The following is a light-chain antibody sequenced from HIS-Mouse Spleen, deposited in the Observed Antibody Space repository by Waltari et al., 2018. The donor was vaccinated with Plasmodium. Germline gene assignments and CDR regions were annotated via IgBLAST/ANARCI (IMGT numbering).Light chain of an antibody. CDR3: QQYNNWPRGT. Sequence: EIVMTQSPATLSVSPGERATLSCRASQSVSSNLACYQQKPGQAPRLLIYGASTRATGIPARFSGSGSGTEFTLTISSMQSEDFAVYYGQQYNNWPRGTFGQGTKVEIK. CDR1: QSVSSN. V-gene: IGKV3-15*01. J-gene: IGKJ1*01. CDR2: GAS.